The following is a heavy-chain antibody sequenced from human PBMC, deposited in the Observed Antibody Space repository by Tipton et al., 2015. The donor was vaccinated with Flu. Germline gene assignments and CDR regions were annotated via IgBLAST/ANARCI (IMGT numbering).Heavy chain of an antibody. CDR2: IYYNGDI. V-gene: IGHV4-39*01. Sequence: GLVKPSETLSLTYTVSGASISSSAYSWGWLRQPPGKGLEWIGSIYYNGDIYYNPSLKSRVTISVDTSKNQFSLRVGSVTAADTAVYYYARLSYYDVDLKNFYFDYWGQGTLVTVSS. D-gene: IGHD3-10*02. J-gene: IGHJ4*02. CDR1: GASISSSAYS. CDR3: ARLSYYDVDLKNFYFDY.